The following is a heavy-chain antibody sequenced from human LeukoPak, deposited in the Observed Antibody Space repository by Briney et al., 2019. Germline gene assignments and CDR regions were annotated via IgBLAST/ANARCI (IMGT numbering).Heavy chain of an antibody. V-gene: IGHV4-59*01. Sequence: KPSETLSLTCTVSGGSISSYYWSWIRQPPGKGLEWIGYIYYSGSTNYNPSLKSRVTISVDTSKNQFSLKLSSVTAADTAVYYCAREGWAYGSGSPLRYYYMDVWGKGTTVTISS. CDR1: GGSISSYY. CDR3: AREGWAYGSGSPLRYYYMDV. D-gene: IGHD3-10*01. J-gene: IGHJ6*03. CDR2: IYYSGST.